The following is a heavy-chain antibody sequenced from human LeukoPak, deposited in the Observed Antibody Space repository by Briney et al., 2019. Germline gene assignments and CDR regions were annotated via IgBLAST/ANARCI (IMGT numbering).Heavy chain of an antibody. D-gene: IGHD5/OR15-5a*01. CDR1: GAPITRYY. CDR2: IYYTGSA. V-gene: IGHV4-59*12. J-gene: IGHJ4*02. Sequence: SETLCLTCTVSGAPITRYYWSWIRQPPGEGLEWIGYIYYTGSANYNPSLKSRVTMSVDTSKNQFSLKLSSVTAADTAVYYCAREKSTMSSFDYWGQGTLVTVSS. CDR3: AREKSTMSSFDY.